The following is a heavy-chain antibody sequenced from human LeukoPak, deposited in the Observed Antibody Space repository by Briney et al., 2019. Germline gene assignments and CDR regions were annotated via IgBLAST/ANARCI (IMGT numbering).Heavy chain of an antibody. CDR2: INPSGGST. CDR1: GYTFTSYY. Sequence: ASVKVSCKASGYTFTSYYMHWVRQAPGQGLEWMGIINPSGGSTNYAQKFQGRVTMTRDTSTSTVYMELSSLRSEGTAVYYCARDDYDDRSGYQHSTRNDYWGQGTLVTISS. J-gene: IGHJ4*02. D-gene: IGHD3-22*01. V-gene: IGHV1-46*01. CDR3: ARDDYDDRSGYQHSTRNDY.